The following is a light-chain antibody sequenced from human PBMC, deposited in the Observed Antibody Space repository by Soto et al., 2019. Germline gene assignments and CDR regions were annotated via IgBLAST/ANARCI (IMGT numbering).Light chain of an antibody. CDR1: QGISSY. Sequence: DIPLTQSPSFLSASVGDRVTITCRASQGISSYLAWYQQKPVKAPKLLIYAASTLQSGVPSRFSGSGSGTEFTLTISSLQPEDFATYDCQHHDSYYTFGRGTRLEIK. J-gene: IGKJ5*01. V-gene: IGKV1-9*01. CDR2: AAS. CDR3: QHHDSYYT.